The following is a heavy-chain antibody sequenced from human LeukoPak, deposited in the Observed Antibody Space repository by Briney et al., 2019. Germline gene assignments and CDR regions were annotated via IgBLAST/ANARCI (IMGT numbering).Heavy chain of an antibody. CDR2: INPNSGGT. J-gene: IGHJ6*03. D-gene: IGHD4-17*01. V-gene: IGHV1-2*02. Sequence: GASVKVSCKASGYTFTGYYMHWVRQAPGQGLEWMGWINPNSGGTNYAQKFQGRVTMTRDTSISTAYMELSRLRSDDTAVYYCARVSDYGDYVVRYYYMDVWGKGTTVTVSS. CDR1: GYTFTGYY. CDR3: ARVSDYGDYVVRYYYMDV.